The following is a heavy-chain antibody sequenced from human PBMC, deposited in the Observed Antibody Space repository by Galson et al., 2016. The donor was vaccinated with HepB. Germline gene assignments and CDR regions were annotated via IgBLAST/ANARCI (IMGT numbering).Heavy chain of an antibody. CDR1: GLTFSSYN. J-gene: IGHJ4*01. CDR2: ISSRTRTT. V-gene: IGHV3-48*02. D-gene: IGHD4-23*01. Sequence: SLRLSCAVSGLTFSSYNMNWVRQAPGKGLEWVSHISSRTRTTYYADSVKGRFTISRDNAKNSLYLQMNSLRDEDTAVYYCASQTVAVAYWGRGTLVTVSS. CDR3: ASQTVAVAY.